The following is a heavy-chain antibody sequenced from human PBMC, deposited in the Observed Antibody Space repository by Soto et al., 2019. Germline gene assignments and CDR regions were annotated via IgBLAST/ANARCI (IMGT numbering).Heavy chain of an antibody. CDR2: ISGSGGST. Sequence: EVQLLESGGGLVQPGGSLRLSCAASGFTFSSYAMSWVRQAPGKGLEWVSAISGSGGSTNYADSVKGRFTISRDNSKNTLYLQMNSLRAEDTAVHYCAKARADYYDSSGYPVDYWGQGTLVTVSS. V-gene: IGHV3-23*01. CDR1: GFTFSSYA. J-gene: IGHJ4*02. D-gene: IGHD3-22*01. CDR3: AKARADYYDSSGYPVDY.